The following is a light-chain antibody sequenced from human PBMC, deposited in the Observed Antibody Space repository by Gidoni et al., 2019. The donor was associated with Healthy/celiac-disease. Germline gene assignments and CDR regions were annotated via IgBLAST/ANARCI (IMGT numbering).Light chain of an antibody. CDR2: AAS. Sequence: DIQMPQSPSSLSASVGARVTITGRASQSISSYLNWYQQKPGKSPKLLIYAASSLQSGVPARYSGSGSGTDVTLTICSLEPGGFATFYCKQSYSTPPVTFGQXTRLEIK. J-gene: IGKJ5*01. V-gene: IGKV1-39*01. CDR1: QSISSY. CDR3: KQSYSTPPVT.